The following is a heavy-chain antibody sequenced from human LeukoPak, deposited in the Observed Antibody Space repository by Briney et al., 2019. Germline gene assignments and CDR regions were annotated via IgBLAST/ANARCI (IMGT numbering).Heavy chain of an antibody. D-gene: IGHD3-3*01. J-gene: IGHJ5*02. Sequence: PGGSLRLSCAASGFTFSSHWMSWVRQAPGKGLEWVANIKQDGSEKYYVDSVKGRFTISRDNAKNSLYLQMNSLRAEDTAVYYCARGFRFLEWLMRGPYNWFDPWGQGTLVTVSS. CDR2: IKQDGSEK. V-gene: IGHV3-7*01. CDR1: GFTFSSHW. CDR3: ARGFRFLEWLMRGPYNWFDP.